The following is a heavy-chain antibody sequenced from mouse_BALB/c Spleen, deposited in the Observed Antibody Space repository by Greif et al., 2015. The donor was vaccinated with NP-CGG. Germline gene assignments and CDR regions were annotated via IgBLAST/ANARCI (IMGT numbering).Heavy chain of an antibody. Sequence: EVKVVDSGGGLVKPGGSLKLSCAASGFTFSSYAMSWVRQTPEKRLEWVATISSGGSYTYYPDSVKGRFTISRDNAKITLYLQMSSLRSEDTAMYYCARGLTGGPYFDYWGQGTTLTVSS. CDR1: GFTFSSYA. V-gene: IGHV5-9-1*01. D-gene: IGHD4-1*01. J-gene: IGHJ2*01. CDR2: ISSGGSYT. CDR3: ARGLTGGPYFDY.